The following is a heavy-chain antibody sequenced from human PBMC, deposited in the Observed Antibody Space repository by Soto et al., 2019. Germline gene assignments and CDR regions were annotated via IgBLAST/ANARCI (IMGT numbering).Heavy chain of an antibody. Sequence: SQTLSLTCAISVYSVSSNTASWNWIRQSPSRGLEWLGRTYFRSKWYNDYAVSVKSRIIINPDTSNNQFSLQLNSVTPEDTAVYFCAKGDNIGTKNGYAFEPWGQGIMVTVSS. CDR1: VYSVSSNTAS. CDR3: AKGDNIGTKNGYAFEP. CDR2: TYFRSKWYN. D-gene: IGHD5-12*01. J-gene: IGHJ5*02. V-gene: IGHV6-1*01.